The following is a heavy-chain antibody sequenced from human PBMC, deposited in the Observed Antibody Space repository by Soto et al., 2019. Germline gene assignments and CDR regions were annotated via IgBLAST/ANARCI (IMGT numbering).Heavy chain of an antibody. CDR1: GFTLGSFP. CDR2: ISSSSAYI. D-gene: IGHD3-16*01. V-gene: IGHV3-21*06. CDR3: ARDGLTFGGD. Sequence: EVHWVEAGGALAKPGDPLTLSCEASGFTLGSFPWNGFRQAPGKGLEWVSSISSSSAYIYYAESVKGRFTISRDNARSTLYLQMNSLRLDDTAVYFCARDGLTFGGDWGQGTLVAVSS. J-gene: IGHJ4*02.